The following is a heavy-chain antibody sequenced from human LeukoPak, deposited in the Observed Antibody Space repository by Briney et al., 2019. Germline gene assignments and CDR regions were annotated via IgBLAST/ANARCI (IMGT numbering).Heavy chain of an antibody. CDR3: ARARGDNDFWSGHYTPDPFDI. J-gene: IGHJ3*02. Sequence: QPGGPLRLSCAASRFTFSSYWMHWVRQAPGKGLVWVSRINSDGSSTSYADSVKGRFTISRDNAKNTLYLQMNSLRAEDTAVYYCARARGDNDFWSGHYTPDPFDIWGQGTMVTVSS. CDR2: INSDGSST. V-gene: IGHV3-74*01. D-gene: IGHD3-3*01. CDR1: RFTFSSYW.